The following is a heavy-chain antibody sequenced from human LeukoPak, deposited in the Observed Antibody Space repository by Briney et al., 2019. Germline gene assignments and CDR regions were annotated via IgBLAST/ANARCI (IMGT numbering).Heavy chain of an antibody. V-gene: IGHV4-34*01. Sequence: ASETLSLTCAVYGGSFSGYYWSWIRQPPGKGLEWIGEINHSGSTNYNPSLKSRVTISVDTSKNQFSLKLSSVTAADTAVYYCARRRYQLLYYALDIWGQGTMVTVSS. D-gene: IGHD2-2*02. CDR3: ARRRYQLLYYALDI. J-gene: IGHJ3*02. CDR1: GGSFSGYY. CDR2: INHSGST.